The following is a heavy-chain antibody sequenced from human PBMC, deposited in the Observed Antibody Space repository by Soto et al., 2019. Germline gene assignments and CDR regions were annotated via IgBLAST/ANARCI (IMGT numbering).Heavy chain of an antibody. CDR1: GYSISSGYY. Sequence: KPSETLSLTCAVSGYSISSGYYWGWIRQPPGKGLEWIGSIYHSGSTYYNPSLKSRVTISVDTSKNQFSLKLSSVTAADTAVYYCARTPPVAGPIDYWGQGTLVTSPQ. CDR3: ARTPPVAGPIDY. D-gene: IGHD6-19*01. J-gene: IGHJ4*02. CDR2: IYHSGST. V-gene: IGHV4-38-2*01.